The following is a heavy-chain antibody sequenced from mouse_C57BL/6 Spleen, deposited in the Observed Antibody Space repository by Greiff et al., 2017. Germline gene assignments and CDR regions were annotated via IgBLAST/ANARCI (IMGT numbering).Heavy chain of an antibody. D-gene: IGHD2-5*01. CDR3: ARKASNHYWYFDV. CDR1: GYTFTDYY. V-gene: IGHV1-19*01. CDR2: INPYNGGT. Sequence: EVQLQQSGPVLVKPGASVKMSCKASGYTFTDYYMNWVKQSHGKSLEWIGVINPYNGGTSYNQKFKGKATLTVDKSSSTAYMELNSLTSEDSAVYYCARKASNHYWYFDVWGTGTTVTVSS. J-gene: IGHJ1*03.